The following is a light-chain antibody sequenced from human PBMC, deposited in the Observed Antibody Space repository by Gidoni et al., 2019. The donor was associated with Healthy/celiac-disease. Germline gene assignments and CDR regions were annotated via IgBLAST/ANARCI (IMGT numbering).Light chain of an antibody. Sequence: DIQMTQSPSSLSASVGDRVTITCQASQDISNYLNWYQQKPGKAPKLLIYEASNLETGVPSRFSGSGSGTDFTFTISSLQPEDIATYYCKQYDNLPSGAFGQGTKLEIK. V-gene: IGKV1-33*01. CDR1: QDISNY. CDR2: EAS. J-gene: IGKJ2*01. CDR3: KQYDNLPSGA.